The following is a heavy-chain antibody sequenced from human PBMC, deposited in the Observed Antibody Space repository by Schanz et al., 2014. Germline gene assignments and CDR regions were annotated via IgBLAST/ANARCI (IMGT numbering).Heavy chain of an antibody. Sequence: QVQLVQSGAEVKKPGASVKVSCKASGYSFTTYGLNWVRQAPGQGLEWMGIINPSGGSTSYAQKFQGRVTMTRDTSTSTVYMELSSLRSEDTAVYYCARGGFFDSTSFDSWGQGTLVAVSS. D-gene: IGHD2-2*01. CDR1: GYSFTTYG. CDR2: INPSGGST. CDR3: ARGGFFDSTSFDS. V-gene: IGHV1-46*03. J-gene: IGHJ4*02.